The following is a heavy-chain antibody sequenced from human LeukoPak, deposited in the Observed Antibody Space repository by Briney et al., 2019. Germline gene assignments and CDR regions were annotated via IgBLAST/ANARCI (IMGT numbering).Heavy chain of an antibody. J-gene: IGHJ3*02. V-gene: IGHV1-69*05. Sequence: SVKVSCKASGGTFSSYAISWARQAPGQGLEWMGGIIPIFGTANYAQKFQGRVTMTRDTSTSTVYMELSSLRSEDTAVYYCARVRVSSYGYDAFDIWGQGTMVTVSS. CDR3: ARVRVSSYGYDAFDI. D-gene: IGHD5-18*01. CDR2: IIPIFGTA. CDR1: GGTFSSYA.